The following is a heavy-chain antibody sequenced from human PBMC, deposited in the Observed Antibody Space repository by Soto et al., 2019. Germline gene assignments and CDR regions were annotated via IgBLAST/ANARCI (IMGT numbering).Heavy chain of an antibody. D-gene: IGHD3-10*01. Sequence: EVQLVESGGGLVKPGGSLRLSCAASGFTFSSYSMNWVRQAPGKGLEWVSLISSSSSYIYYADSVKGRFTISRDNAKXXXXXXXXXXXXXXXXXXXCARDRGGDLKAFDIWGQGTMVTVSS. J-gene: IGHJ3*02. V-gene: IGHV3-21*01. CDR2: ISSSSSYI. CDR3: ARDRGGDLKAFDI. CDR1: GFTFSSYS.